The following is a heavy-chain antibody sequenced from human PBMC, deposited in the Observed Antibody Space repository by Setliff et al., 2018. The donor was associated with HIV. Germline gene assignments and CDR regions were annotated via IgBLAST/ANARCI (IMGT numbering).Heavy chain of an antibody. CDR2: IYTSGST. J-gene: IGHJ6*02. Sequence: SETLSLTCTVSGASITTDTYYWSWIRQPAGKGMEWIGHIYTSGSTNYNPSVKSRVTMSVDTSKNQFSLKLSSVTAADTAVYYCVRASDLNYYGMDVWGQGTTVTVSS. CDR1: GASITTDTYY. CDR3: VRASDLNYYGMDV. V-gene: IGHV4-61*09.